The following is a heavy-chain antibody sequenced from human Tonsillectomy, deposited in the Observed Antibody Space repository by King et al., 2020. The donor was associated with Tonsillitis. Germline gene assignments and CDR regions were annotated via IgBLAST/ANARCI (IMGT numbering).Heavy chain of an antibody. CDR2: IHYSGST. V-gene: IGHV4-59*01. CDR3: ARVKSGNFWAFDI. D-gene: IGHD1-26*01. CDR1: GGSISSYY. J-gene: IGHJ3*02. Sequence: QLQESGPGLVKPSETLSLTCTVSGGSISSYYWNWIRQPPGKGLEWIGFIHYSGSTNYTPSLKSRVTTSVDTSKNQFSLKLSSVTAADTAVYYCARVKSGNFWAFDIWGQGTMVTVS.